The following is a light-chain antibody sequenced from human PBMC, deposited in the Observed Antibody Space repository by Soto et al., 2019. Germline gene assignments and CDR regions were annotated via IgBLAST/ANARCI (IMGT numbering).Light chain of an antibody. J-gene: IGLJ3*02. Sequence: QSVLTLPPSVSGAPGQRVTISCTGSSSNIGAGHDVHWYQQLPGTAPKLLIYGNSNRPSGVPDRFSGSKSGTSASLAITGLLADDEAGYYCQSYDSSLSGSVFGGGTKLTVL. CDR3: QSYDSSLSGSV. V-gene: IGLV1-40*01. CDR1: SSNIGAGHD. CDR2: GNS.